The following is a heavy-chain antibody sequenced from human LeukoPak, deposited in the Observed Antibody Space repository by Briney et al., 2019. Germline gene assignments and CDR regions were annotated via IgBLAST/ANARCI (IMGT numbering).Heavy chain of an antibody. CDR3: ARDGSYYFDY. V-gene: IGHV3-30*03. CDR1: GFTFSSYG. Sequence: GGSLRLSCVASGFTFSSYGMHWVRQAPGKGLEWVAVISYDGSNKYYADSVKGRFTISRDNSKNTLYLQMNSLRAEDTAVYFCARDGSYYFDYWGQGTLVTVSS. CDR2: ISYDGSNK. D-gene: IGHD2-2*03. J-gene: IGHJ4*02.